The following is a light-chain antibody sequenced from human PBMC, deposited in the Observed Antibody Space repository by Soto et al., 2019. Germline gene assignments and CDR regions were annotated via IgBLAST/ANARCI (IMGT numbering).Light chain of an antibody. CDR2: GAS. Sequence: DIQMTQSPSSLPASVGDRISITCRASQSIGTYLSWYQQKPGKAPKLLIYGASNLQSGVPSRFSGSGSETGFTLTISSLQPEDVATYYCQQSYSAPRTFGQGTKVEIK. V-gene: IGKV1-39*01. J-gene: IGKJ2*01. CDR1: QSIGTY. CDR3: QQSYSAPRT.